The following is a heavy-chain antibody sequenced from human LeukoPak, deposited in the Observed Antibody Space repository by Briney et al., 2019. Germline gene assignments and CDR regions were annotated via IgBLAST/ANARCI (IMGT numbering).Heavy chain of an antibody. CDR3: ARGGVQEYCSGGSCYSEINWFDP. D-gene: IGHD2-15*01. CDR2: IYYSGRT. Sequence: SETLSLTCTVSGGSISRYYWSWIRQPTGKGLEWIGYIYYSGRTNYNPSLKSRITISLDTSKNQFSLNLSSVTAADTAVYYCARGGVQEYCSGGSCYSEINWFDPWGQGTLVTVSS. CDR1: GGSISRYY. J-gene: IGHJ5*02. V-gene: IGHV4-59*01.